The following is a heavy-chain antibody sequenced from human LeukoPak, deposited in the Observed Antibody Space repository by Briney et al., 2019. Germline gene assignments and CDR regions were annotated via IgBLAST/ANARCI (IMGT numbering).Heavy chain of an antibody. Sequence: GGSLRLSCAASGFTFSTYAMSWVRQAPGKGLEWVAVISYDGSNKYYADSVKGRFTISRDNSKNTLYLQMNSLRAEDTAVYYCARDIVVVTGYGMDVWGQGTTVTVSS. J-gene: IGHJ6*02. D-gene: IGHD2-21*02. CDR2: ISYDGSNK. CDR3: ARDIVVVTGYGMDV. CDR1: GFTFSTYA. V-gene: IGHV3-30*04.